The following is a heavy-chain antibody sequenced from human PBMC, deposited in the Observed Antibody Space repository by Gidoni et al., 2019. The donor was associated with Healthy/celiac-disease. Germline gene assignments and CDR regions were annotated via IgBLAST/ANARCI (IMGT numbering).Heavy chain of an antibody. Sequence: EVQLVASGGGLVQPGGSLHRSCAASGFSFSGSAMHWLRQASGKGLEWVGRIRSKANCYATAYAASVKGRFTISRDDSKNTAYLQMNSLKTEDTAVYYCTSIPPYGERETEEMVARGRFDYWGQGTLVTVSS. V-gene: IGHV3-73*02. CDR2: IRSKANCYAT. CDR3: TSIPPYGERETEEMVARGRFDY. D-gene: IGHD4-17*01. CDR1: GFSFSGSA. J-gene: IGHJ4*02.